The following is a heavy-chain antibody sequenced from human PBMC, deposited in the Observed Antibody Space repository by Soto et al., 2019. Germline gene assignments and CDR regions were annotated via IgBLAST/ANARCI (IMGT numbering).Heavy chain of an antibody. CDR3: AINRDSMTTVTEIGY. CDR1: GFNFSNYG. CDR2: SNT. J-gene: IGHJ4*02. Sequence: QVQLVESGGGVVQPGMSLGLTCEASGFNFSNYGMHWVRQAPGKGLEWVAGSNTYYADSVKGRFTISRDNSKNSLYLQMHSLSAEDTAVYFCAINRDSMTTVTEIGYWGQGTLVTVSS. D-gene: IGHD4-17*01. V-gene: IGHV3-33*01.